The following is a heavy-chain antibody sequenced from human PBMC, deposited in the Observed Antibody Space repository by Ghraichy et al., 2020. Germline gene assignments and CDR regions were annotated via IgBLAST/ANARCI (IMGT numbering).Heavy chain of an antibody. J-gene: IGHJ5*02. D-gene: IGHD3-9*01. CDR2: IYYSGST. Sequence: SETLSLTCTVSGGSISSSSYYWGWIRQPPGKGLEWIGSIYYSGSTYYNPSLKSRVTISVDTSKNQFSLTLRSLTDADTAVYYCAKKPITHDLMTAWGQEILVTVSS. CDR1: GGSISSSSYY. V-gene: IGHV4-39*07. CDR3: AKKPITHDLMTA.